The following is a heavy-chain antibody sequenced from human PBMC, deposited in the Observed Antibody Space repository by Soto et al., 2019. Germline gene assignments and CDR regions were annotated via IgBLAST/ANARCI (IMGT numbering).Heavy chain of an antibody. V-gene: IGHV3-20*01. CDR2: INWRGSAT. CDR1: GFTFDDYA. CDR3: VRERGPGSAMDYYYYYSFDV. Sequence: EVHLVESGGGVLRPGGSLRLSCAASGFTFDDYAMSWVRQAPGKGLEWVSGINWRGSATGYADSVRGRFTISRDNAKKSLYLELSSLRAEDTALYHCVRERGPGSAMDYYYYYSFDVWGKGTTVTVSS. D-gene: IGHD5-18*01. J-gene: IGHJ6*03.